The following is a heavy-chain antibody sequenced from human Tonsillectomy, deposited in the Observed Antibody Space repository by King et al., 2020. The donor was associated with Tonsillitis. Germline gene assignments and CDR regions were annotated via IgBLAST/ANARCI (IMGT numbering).Heavy chain of an antibody. CDR2: IYSWCST. J-gene: IGHJ4*02. CDR3: ARTKGGYSNYFDY. V-gene: IGHV3-53*02. CDR1: GFTVSSYY. D-gene: IGHD4-11*01. Sequence: VQLVETGGGLIQPGGSLRLSCVVSGFTVSSYYMSWVRQAPGKGLEGGSVIYSWCSTYYADSGKGRFTISRDSSQNTLYLQMNSLRAEYTAVFYCARTKGGYSNYFDYWGQGTLVTVSS.